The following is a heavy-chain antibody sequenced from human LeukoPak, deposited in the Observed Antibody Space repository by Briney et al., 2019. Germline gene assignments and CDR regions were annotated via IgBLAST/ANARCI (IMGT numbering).Heavy chain of an antibody. CDR1: GESFSGFY. CDR3: ARLRPQQLVLSAKEVNWFDP. CDR2: ITPGGST. V-gene: IGHV4-34*01. Sequence: SETLSLTCAVYGESFSGFYWSWIRQPPGRGLEWIGEITPGGSTNYSPSLKSRVTIAVDTSKNQFSLKLSSVTAADTAVYYCARLRPQQLVLSAKEVNWFDPWGQGTLVTVSS. D-gene: IGHD6-13*01. J-gene: IGHJ5*02.